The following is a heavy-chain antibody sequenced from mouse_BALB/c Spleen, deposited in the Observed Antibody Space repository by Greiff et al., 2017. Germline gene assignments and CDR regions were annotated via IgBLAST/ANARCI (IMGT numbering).Heavy chain of an antibody. J-gene: IGHJ1*01. CDR1: GYAFSSSW. D-gene: IGHD3-3*01. CDR2: IYPGDGDT. Sequence: QVQLQQSGPELVKPGASVKISCKASGYAFSSSWMNWVKQRPGQGLEWIGRIYPGDGDTNYNGKFKGKATLTADKSSSTAYMQLSSLTSVDSAVYFCARWGWDWYFDVWGAGTTVTVSS. V-gene: IGHV1-82*01. CDR3: ARWGWDWYFDV.